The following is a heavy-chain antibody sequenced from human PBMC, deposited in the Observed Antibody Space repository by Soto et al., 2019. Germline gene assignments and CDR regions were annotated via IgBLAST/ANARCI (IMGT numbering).Heavy chain of an antibody. Sequence: QVQLVQSGAEVKKPGSSVKVSCKASGGTFSSYAISWVRQAHGQGLEWMGGIIPISETTTYAQKFQGRVTSTADESKSTAYMELSSLISEDTAVYYCARSQGSSTSLEIYYYYYYGMDVLGQWTTVTVSS. V-gene: IGHV1-69*01. CDR2: IIPISETT. J-gene: IGHJ6*02. CDR1: GGTFSSYA. D-gene: IGHD2-2*01. CDR3: ARSQGSSTSLEIYYYYYYGMDV.